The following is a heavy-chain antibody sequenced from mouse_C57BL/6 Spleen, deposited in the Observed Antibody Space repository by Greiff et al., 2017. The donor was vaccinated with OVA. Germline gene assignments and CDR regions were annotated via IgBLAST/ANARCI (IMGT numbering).Heavy chain of an antibody. CDR3: ARSTTVATMDY. CDR1: GYTFTSYW. D-gene: IGHD1-1*01. V-gene: IGHV1-69*01. CDR2: IDPSDSYT. J-gene: IGHJ4*01. Sequence: QVQLQQSGAELVMPGASVKLSCKASGYTFTSYWMHWVKQRPGQGLEWIGEIDPSDSYTNYNQKFKGKSTLTVDKSSSTAYMQLSSLTSEDSAVYYCARSTTVATMDYWGQGTSVTVSS.